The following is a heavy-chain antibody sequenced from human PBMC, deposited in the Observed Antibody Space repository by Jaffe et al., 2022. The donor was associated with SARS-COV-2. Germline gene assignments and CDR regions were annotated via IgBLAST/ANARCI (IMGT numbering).Heavy chain of an antibody. CDR3: AGFSEVPGVDTAMEGEDY. CDR2: ISYDGSNK. J-gene: IGHJ4*02. CDR1: GFTFSSYA. V-gene: IGHV3-30*04. D-gene: IGHD5-18*01. Sequence: QVQLVESGGGVVQPGRSLRLSCAASGFTFSSYAMHWVRQAPGKGLEWVAVISYDGSNKYYADSVKGRFTISRDNSKNTLYLQMNSLRAEDTAVYYCAGFSEVPGVDTAMEGEDYWGQGTLVTVSS.